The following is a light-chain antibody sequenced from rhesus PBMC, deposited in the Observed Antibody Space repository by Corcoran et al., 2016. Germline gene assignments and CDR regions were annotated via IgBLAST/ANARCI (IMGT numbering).Light chain of an antibody. CDR3: QHNYGTPLT. CDR2: KAS. Sequence: DIQMTQSPSSLSASVGDRVTITCRTRENVNNYLNWYQQKPGKAPKLLISKASPLHSGVTSRFSGRGAGTDYTFTISSLQSEDVATYYCQHNYGTPLTFGGGTKVEIK. J-gene: IGKJ4*01. CDR1: ENVNNY. V-gene: IGKV1-74*01.